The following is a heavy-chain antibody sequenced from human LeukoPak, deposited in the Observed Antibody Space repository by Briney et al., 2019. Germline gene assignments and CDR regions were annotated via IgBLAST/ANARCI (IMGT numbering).Heavy chain of an antibody. CDR3: ARDHEMPTIPLYYFDY. CDR1: GGTFRSYA. CDR2: IIPILGIA. Sequence: GASVKVSCKASGGTFRSYAISWVRQAPGQGLEWMGRIIPILGIANYAQKFQGRVTITADKSTTTAYMELSSLRSEDTAVYYCARDHEMPTIPLYYFDYWGQGTLVPVSS. V-gene: IGHV1-69*04. D-gene: IGHD5-24*01. J-gene: IGHJ4*02.